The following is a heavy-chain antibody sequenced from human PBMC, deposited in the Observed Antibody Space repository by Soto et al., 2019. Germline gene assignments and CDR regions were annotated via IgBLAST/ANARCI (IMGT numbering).Heavy chain of an antibody. CDR3: RTVGATTDYFDY. CDR1: GYTFTGYY. Sequence: GASVKVSCKASGYTFTGYYMHCVRQAPGQGLEWMGWINPNSGGTNYAQKFQGRVTMTRDTSISTAYMELSRLRSDDTAVYYCRTVGATTDYFDYWGQGTLVTVSS. CDR2: INPNSGGT. D-gene: IGHD1-26*01. V-gene: IGHV1-2*02. J-gene: IGHJ4*02.